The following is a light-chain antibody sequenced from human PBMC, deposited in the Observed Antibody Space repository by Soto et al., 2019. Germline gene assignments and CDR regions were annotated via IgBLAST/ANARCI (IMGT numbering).Light chain of an antibody. V-gene: IGKV4-1*01. Sequence: DIVMTQSPGSLPVSLGDRATINCRSSQSVLSRTNNQNYLAWYQQKPGHPPKLLIYWASTRESGVPDRFRGSGSGTDFPLTITNVQPEDVAIYYCLQYSGTLAHSFGGGTMVELK. CDR3: LQYSGTLAHS. J-gene: IGKJ4*01. CDR2: WAS. CDR1: QSVLSRTNNQNY.